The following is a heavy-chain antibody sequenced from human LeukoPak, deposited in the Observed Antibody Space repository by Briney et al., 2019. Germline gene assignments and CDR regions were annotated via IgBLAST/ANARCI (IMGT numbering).Heavy chain of an antibody. Sequence: SETLSLTCTVSGGSISSGDYYWSWIRQPPGKGLEWIGYIYYSGSTYYNPSLKSRVTISVDTSKNQFSLKLSSVTAADTAVYYCARVGYSGYENLVFWFDPCGQGTLVTVSS. CDR1: GGSISSGDYY. J-gene: IGHJ5*02. CDR2: IYYSGST. CDR3: ARVGYSGYENLVFWFDP. V-gene: IGHV4-30-4*01. D-gene: IGHD5-12*01.